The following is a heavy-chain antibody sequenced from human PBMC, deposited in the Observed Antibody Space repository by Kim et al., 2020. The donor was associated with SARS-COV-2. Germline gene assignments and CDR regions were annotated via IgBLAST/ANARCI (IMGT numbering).Heavy chain of an antibody. J-gene: IGHJ4*02. CDR1: GYSFSNYW. Sequence: GESLKISCQGSGYSFSNYWIVWVRQLPGKGLEWMGIIFPGDSDTRYSPSFQGQVTISADKSTNTAYLQWNSLRAADSAMYYCARQSRGGGVIAPFDFWGQGTLVTVSS. V-gene: IGHV5-51*01. CDR3: ARQSRGGGVIAPFDF. CDR2: IFPGDSDT. D-gene: IGHD3-16*02.